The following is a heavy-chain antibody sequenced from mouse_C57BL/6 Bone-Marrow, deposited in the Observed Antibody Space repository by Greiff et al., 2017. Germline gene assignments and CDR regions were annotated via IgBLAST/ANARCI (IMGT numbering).Heavy chain of an antibody. V-gene: IGHV1-69*01. CDR2: IDPSDSYT. CDR3: ARSYYGSSYWFAY. D-gene: IGHD1-1*01. Sequence: QVQLQPPGAELVMPGASVKLSCKASGYTFTSYWMHWVKQRPGQGLEWIGEIDPSDSYTNYNQKFKGKSTLTVDKSSSTAYMQLSSLTSEDSAVYYCARSYYGSSYWFAYWGQGTLVTVSA. J-gene: IGHJ3*01. CDR1: GYTFTSYW.